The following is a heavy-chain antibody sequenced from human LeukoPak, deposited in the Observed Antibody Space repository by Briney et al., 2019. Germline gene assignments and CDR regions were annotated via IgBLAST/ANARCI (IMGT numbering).Heavy chain of an antibody. CDR1: GFTFSSYA. V-gene: IGHV3-23*01. J-gene: IGHJ4*02. Sequence: GGSLRLSCAASGFTFSSYAMSWVRQAPGKGLEWVSSISDSGGNTYYADSVKGRFTISRDNSKNTLYLQTNSLRAEDTAVYYCAKDLGAIGSSYYDDWGQGTLVTASS. CDR2: ISDSGGNT. D-gene: IGHD6-13*01. CDR3: AKDLGAIGSSYYDD.